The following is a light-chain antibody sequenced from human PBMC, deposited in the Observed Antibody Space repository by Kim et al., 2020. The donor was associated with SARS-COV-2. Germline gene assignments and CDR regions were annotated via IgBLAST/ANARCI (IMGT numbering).Light chain of an antibody. CDR3: NSRDTSDNHLVV. Sequence: SSELTQDPAVSVALGQTIRITCQGDSLRSYYASWYQQKPGQAPVLVIYGKDNRPSGIPDRFSGSSSGNTASLTITGTQAEDEADYYCNSRDTSDNHLVV. V-gene: IGLV3-19*01. J-gene: IGLJ2*01. CDR1: SLRSYY. CDR2: GKD.